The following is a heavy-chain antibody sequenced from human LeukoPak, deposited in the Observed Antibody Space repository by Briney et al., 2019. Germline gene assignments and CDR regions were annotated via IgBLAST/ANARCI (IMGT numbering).Heavy chain of an antibody. V-gene: IGHV4-34*01. CDR3: VRGLSIVGATSDY. D-gene: IGHD1-26*01. CDR1: GGSFSGYY. Sequence: KPSETLSLTCAVYGGSFSGYYWSWIRQLPGKGLEWIGEINHSGSTNYNPSLKSRVTISVDTSKNQFSLKLSSVTAADTAVYYCVRGLSIVGATSDYWGQGTLVTVSS. CDR2: INHSGST. J-gene: IGHJ4*02.